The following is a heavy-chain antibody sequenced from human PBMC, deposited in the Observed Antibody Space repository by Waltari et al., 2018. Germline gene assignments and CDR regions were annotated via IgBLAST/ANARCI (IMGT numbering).Heavy chain of an antibody. V-gene: IGHV3-48*04. CDR2: SSSGSDYI. J-gene: IGHJ2*01. CDR1: GFTSYPYS. CDR3: AGIRGGFWFFDI. D-gene: IGHD3-10*01. Sequence: ESGGDLVQPGGSLRLSCAVSGFTSYPYSLTWVRQAPGKGLEWISYSSSGSDYIYYAESVEGRFTISRDNSKNSVFLEMKYLRVDDTAIYYCAGIRGGFWFFDIWGRGTLVSVSS.